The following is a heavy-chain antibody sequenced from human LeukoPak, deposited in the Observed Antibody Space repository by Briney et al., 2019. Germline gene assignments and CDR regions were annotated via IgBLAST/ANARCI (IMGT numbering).Heavy chain of an antibody. J-gene: IGHJ4*02. V-gene: IGHV5-51*01. CDR1: GYRFTTYW. CDR3: ARHFRQQLVPGGY. CDR2: IYPGDSDT. D-gene: IGHD6-13*01. Sequence: GESLKISCKGSGYRFTTYWIGWVRQMPGKGLEWMGIIYPGDSDTRYSPSFQGQVTISADKSISTAYLQWSSLKASDTAMYYCARHFRQQLVPGGYWGQGTLVTVSS.